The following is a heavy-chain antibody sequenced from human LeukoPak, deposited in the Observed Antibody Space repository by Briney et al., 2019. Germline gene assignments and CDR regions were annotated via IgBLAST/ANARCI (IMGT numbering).Heavy chain of an antibody. CDR2: SSAYNGNT. CDR3: AKTYIYYYDSSGYHPFDY. V-gene: IGHV1-18*04. J-gene: IGHJ4*02. Sequence: ASVKVSCKASGYTFTRYGISWVRQAPGQGLEGMGWSSAYNGNTNYAQKLQGRVTMTTDTSTSTAYMELRSLRSDDTAVYYCAKTYIYYYDSSGYHPFDYWGQGTLVTVSS. CDR1: GYTFTRYG. D-gene: IGHD3-22*01.